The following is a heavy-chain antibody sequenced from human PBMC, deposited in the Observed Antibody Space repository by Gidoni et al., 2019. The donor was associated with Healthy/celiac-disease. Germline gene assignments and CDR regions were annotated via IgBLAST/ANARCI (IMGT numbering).Heavy chain of an antibody. J-gene: IGHJ6*02. Sequence: EVQLVESGGGLVQPGGSRRLSCAASGFTVLRNYMSWVRQAPGKELEWVSVISSGGSTYYADSVKGRFTISRDNSKNTLYHQMNSLRAEDTAVYYCARDNCSSTSCAQYYYYGMDVWGQGTTVTVSS. V-gene: IGHV3-66*01. D-gene: IGHD2-2*01. CDR1: GFTVLRNY. CDR2: ISSGGST. CDR3: ARDNCSSTSCAQYYYYGMDV.